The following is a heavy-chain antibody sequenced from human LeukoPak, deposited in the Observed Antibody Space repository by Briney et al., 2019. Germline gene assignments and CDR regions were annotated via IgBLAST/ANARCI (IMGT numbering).Heavy chain of an antibody. Sequence: GGSLRLSCAASGFTFSSYAMSWVRQAPGKGLEWVSAISGSGGSTYYADSVKGRFTTSRDNSKNTLYLQMNSLRAEDTAVYYCAKDEGYCSGGSCYYFDYWGQGTLVTVSS. J-gene: IGHJ4*02. CDR1: GFTFSSYA. D-gene: IGHD2-15*01. CDR2: ISGSGGST. V-gene: IGHV3-23*01. CDR3: AKDEGYCSGGSCYYFDY.